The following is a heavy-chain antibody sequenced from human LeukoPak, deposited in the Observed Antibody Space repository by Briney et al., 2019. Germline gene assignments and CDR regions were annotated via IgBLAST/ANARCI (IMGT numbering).Heavy chain of an antibody. D-gene: IGHD4-17*01. Sequence: ASVTVSCKASGYTFTSYDINWVRQATGQGLEWMGWMNPNSGNTGYAQKFQGRVTITRNTSISTAYMELSSLRSEDTAVYYCARAADYGDFNWFDPWGQGTLVTVSS. CDR1: GYTFTSYD. J-gene: IGHJ5*02. V-gene: IGHV1-8*03. CDR2: MNPNSGNT. CDR3: ARAADYGDFNWFDP.